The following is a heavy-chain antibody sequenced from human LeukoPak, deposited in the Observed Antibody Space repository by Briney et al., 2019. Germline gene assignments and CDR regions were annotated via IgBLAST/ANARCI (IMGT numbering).Heavy chain of an antibody. J-gene: IGHJ4*02. CDR3: ARVGGDNHVELDY. Sequence: SVKVSCKASGGTFSSYAISWVRQAPGQGLEWMGRIIPILGIANYAQKFQGRVTITADKSTSTAYMELSSLRSEDTAVYYCARVGGDNHVELDYWGQGTLVTVSS. CDR1: GGTFSSYA. CDR2: IIPILGIA. D-gene: IGHD4-17*01. V-gene: IGHV1-69*04.